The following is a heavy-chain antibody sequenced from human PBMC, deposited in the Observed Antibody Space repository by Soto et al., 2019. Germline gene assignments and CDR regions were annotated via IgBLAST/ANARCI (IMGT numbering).Heavy chain of an antibody. CDR2: INHSGPT. V-gene: IGHV4-34*01. J-gene: IGHJ4*02. CDR3: ARGSDYTSSFDY. CDR1: GGSFSGYT. Sequence: QVQLQQWGAGLLKPSETLSLTCAVYGGSFSGYTWIWIRQPPGKGLEWIGEINHSGPTNHNPSPNSRVIISVDTSKKQFSLRLTSVTAADTAVYYCARGSDYTSSFDYWGQGTLVTVSS. D-gene: IGHD3-16*01.